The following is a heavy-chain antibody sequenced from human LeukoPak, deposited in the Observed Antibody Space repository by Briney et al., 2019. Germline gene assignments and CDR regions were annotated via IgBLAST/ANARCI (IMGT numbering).Heavy chain of an antibody. CDR3: ARARTYYDILTGYVPGRDAFDI. CDR2: IIPIFGTA. D-gene: IGHD3-9*01. J-gene: IGHJ3*02. Sequence: ASVKVSCKASGGTFSSYVISWVRQAPGQGLEWMGGIIPIFGTANYAQKFQGRVTITADESTSTAYMELSSLRSEDTAVYYCARARTYYDILTGYVPGRDAFDIWGQGTMVTVSS. V-gene: IGHV1-69*13. CDR1: GGTFSSYV.